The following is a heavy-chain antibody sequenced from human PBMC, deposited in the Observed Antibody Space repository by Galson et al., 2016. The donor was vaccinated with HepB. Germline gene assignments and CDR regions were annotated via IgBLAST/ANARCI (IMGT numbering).Heavy chain of an antibody. V-gene: IGHV4-34*01. CDR1: GESLSDYF. CDR3: ARAAWRPTVALLITSYFDS. Sequence: SETLSLTCAVYGESLSDYFWSWIRQTPGKGLEWIGDISHNGSANYNPSLKSRFTISVDPSKNQFSLRLNSVTAADTAVYFCARAAWRPTVALLITSYFDSWGQGTLVTVSS. J-gene: IGHJ4*02. CDR2: ISHNGSA. D-gene: IGHD3-16*01.